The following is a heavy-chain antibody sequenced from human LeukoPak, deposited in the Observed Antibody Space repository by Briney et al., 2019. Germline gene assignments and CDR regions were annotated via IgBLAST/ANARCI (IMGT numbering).Heavy chain of an antibody. CDR2: VRFDASNE. CDR3: ATDSNSGYVSVGSNH. D-gene: IGHD5-12*01. J-gene: IGHJ4*01. CDR1: GFVFTNFG. V-gene: IGHV3-30*02. Sequence: PGGSLRLSYQTSGFVFTNFGMHWVRLASGKGLEWLAFVRFDASNEYYADSVKGRFTISRDNSRNTLYLQMKSLRTDDTGVYSCATDSNSGYVSVGSNHWGLGTQVTVSS.